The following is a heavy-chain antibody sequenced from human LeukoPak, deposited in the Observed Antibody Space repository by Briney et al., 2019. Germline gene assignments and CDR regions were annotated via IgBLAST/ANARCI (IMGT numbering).Heavy chain of an antibody. D-gene: IGHD3-22*01. Sequence: GESLKISCKGSGYNFTTYWIGWVRQMPGKGLERMAIIYPRDSDTRYSPSFQGQVTISADKSISTAYLQWSSLKASDTAMYYCARRTVMSNYYDSSGYADYWGQGTLVTVSS. J-gene: IGHJ4*02. CDR1: GYNFTTYW. CDR3: ARRTVMSNYYDSSGYADY. CDR2: IYPRDSDT. V-gene: IGHV5-51*01.